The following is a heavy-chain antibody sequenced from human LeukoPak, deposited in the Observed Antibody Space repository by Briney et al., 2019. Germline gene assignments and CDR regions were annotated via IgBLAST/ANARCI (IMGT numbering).Heavy chain of an antibody. J-gene: IGHJ4*02. Sequence: SETLSLTCTVSGGSISSGSYYWSWIRQPAGKGLEWIGRIDPSGSTNYDPSLKSRVTISVDTSKNQFSLRLSSVTAADTAVYYCARESRPYDILTGYLWGAFDYWGQGTLVTVSS. D-gene: IGHD3-9*01. CDR3: ARESRPYDILTGYLWGAFDY. V-gene: IGHV4-61*02. CDR2: IDPSGST. CDR1: GGSISSGSYY.